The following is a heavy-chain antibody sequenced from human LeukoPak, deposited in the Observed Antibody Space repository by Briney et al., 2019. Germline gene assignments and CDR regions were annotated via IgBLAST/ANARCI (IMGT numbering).Heavy chain of an antibody. Sequence: ASVKVSCKASGYTFTGYWMHWVRQAPGQGLEWMGWINPNSGDTNYGQKFQGRVTMTRDTSISTAYMELSRLRSDDTAVYYCATDRDWNLDYWGQGTLVTVSS. V-gene: IGHV1-2*02. J-gene: IGHJ4*02. CDR3: ATDRDWNLDY. CDR2: INPNSGDT. CDR1: GYTFTGYW. D-gene: IGHD1-1*01.